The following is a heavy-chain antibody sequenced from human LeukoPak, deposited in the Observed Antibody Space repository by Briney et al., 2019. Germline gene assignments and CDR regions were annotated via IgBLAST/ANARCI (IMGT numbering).Heavy chain of an antibody. D-gene: IGHD3-22*01. CDR1: VFTFSSYA. J-gene: IGHJ4*02. CDR3: ASYDSSGYYSGLIDY. Sequence: EGSLRLSCAASVFTFSSYAMSWVRQAPGKGLEWVSAISGSGGSTYYADSVKGRFTISRDNSKNTLYLQMNSLRAEDTAVYYCASYDSSGYYSGLIDYWGQGTLVTVSS. V-gene: IGHV3-23*01. CDR2: ISGSGGST.